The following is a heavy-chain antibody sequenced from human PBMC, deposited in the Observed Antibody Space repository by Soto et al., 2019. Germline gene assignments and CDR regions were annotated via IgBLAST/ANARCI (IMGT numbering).Heavy chain of an antibody. CDR1: GYTFTSYG. CDR3: ARDGITIFGVVTQNWFDP. Sequence: ASVKVSCKASGYTFTSYGISWVRQAPGQGLEWMGWISAYNGNTNYAQKLQGRVTMTTDTSTSTAYMELRSLRSDDTAVYYCARDGITIFGVVTQNWFDPWGQGTLVTVSS. V-gene: IGHV1-18*01. J-gene: IGHJ5*02. CDR2: ISAYNGNT. D-gene: IGHD3-3*01.